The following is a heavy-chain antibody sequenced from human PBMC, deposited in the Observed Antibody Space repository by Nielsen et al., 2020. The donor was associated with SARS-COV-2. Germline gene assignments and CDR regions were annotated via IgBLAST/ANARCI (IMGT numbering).Heavy chain of an antibody. D-gene: IGHD6-19*01. CDR2: ISSST. V-gene: IGHV3-23*01. CDR1: GFTISTYG. CDR3: AKRSGYTSGWYGDY. Sequence: GGSLRLSCVVSGFTISTYGMSWVRQAPGKGLEWVSAISSSTYYADSVEGRFTVSRDNSKNTLYLQMNSLRAEDTAVYYCAKRSGYTSGWYGDYWGQGTLVTVPS. J-gene: IGHJ4*02.